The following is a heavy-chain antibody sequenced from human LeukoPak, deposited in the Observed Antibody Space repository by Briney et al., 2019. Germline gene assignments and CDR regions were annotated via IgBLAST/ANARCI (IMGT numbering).Heavy chain of an antibody. CDR3: TRGYSIDY. CDR2: IRSKASGETT. D-gene: IGHD4-11*01. J-gene: IGHJ4*02. V-gene: IGHV3-49*04. CDR1: GFTFGDYA. Sequence: PGGSLRLSCTASGFTFGDYAMSWVRHAPGKGLEWVGFIRSKASGETTEYTASVKGRFTISRDDSKSIAYLQMNSLITEDTAIYYCTRGYSIDYWGQGTQVTVSS.